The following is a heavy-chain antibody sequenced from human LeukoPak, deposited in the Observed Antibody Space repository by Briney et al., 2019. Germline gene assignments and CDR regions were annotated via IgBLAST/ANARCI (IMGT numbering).Heavy chain of an antibody. CDR3: ARSFVRYFDWYRRGVDYFDY. D-gene: IGHD3-9*01. Sequence: PSDTLSLTCAVYGGSFSGYYWSWIRQPRGKGLEWRGEINHSGSTNYNRCLKSRVTISVDTSKNQFSLKMSSVTAADTAVYYCARSFVRYFDWYRRGVDYFDYWGQGTLVTVSS. J-gene: IGHJ4*02. CDR2: INHSGST. V-gene: IGHV4-34*01. CDR1: GGSFSGYY.